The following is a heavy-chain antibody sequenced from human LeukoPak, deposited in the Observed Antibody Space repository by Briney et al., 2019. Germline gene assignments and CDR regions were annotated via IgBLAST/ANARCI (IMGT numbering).Heavy chain of an antibody. CDR3: ARQKVAGRSFDY. CDR2: INHGEST. Sequence: SSETLSLTCAVYGGSLSAYYWTWIRQPPGKGLEWIGEINHGESTNYNPSLKSRVTISIDTSKNQFSLKLSSVTAADTAVYYCARQKVAGRSFDYWGQGTLVTVSS. CDR1: GGSLSAYY. D-gene: IGHD6-19*01. V-gene: IGHV4-34*01. J-gene: IGHJ4*02.